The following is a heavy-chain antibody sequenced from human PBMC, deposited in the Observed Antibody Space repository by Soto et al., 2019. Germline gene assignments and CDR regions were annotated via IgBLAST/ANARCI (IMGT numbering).Heavy chain of an antibody. D-gene: IGHD2-2*01. V-gene: IGHV3-66*01. CDR3: ATLPAAMFDYFDY. CDR1: GFTVSSNY. J-gene: IGHJ4*02. CDR2: IYSGGST. Sequence: GGSLRLSCAASGFTVSSNYMSWVRQAPGKGLEWVSVIYSGGSTYYADSVKGRFTISRDNSKNTLYLQMNSLRAEDTAVYYCATLPAAMFDYFDYWGQGTLVTVSS.